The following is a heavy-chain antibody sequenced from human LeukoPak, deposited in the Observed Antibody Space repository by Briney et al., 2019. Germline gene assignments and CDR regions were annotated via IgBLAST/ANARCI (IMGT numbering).Heavy chain of an antibody. CDR2: IYHSGST. V-gene: IGHV4-38-2*02. Sequence: SETLSLTRTVSGYSISSGYYWGWIRQPPGKGLEWIGSIYHSGSTYYNPSLKSRVTISVDTSKNQFSLKLSSVTAADTAVYYCARGAWASDYWGQGTLVTVSS. CDR1: GYSISSGYY. D-gene: IGHD3-16*01. CDR3: ARGAWASDY. J-gene: IGHJ4*02.